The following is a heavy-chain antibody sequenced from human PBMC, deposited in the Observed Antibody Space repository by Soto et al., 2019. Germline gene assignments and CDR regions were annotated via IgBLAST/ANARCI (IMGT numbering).Heavy chain of an antibody. CDR3: ARDLGYCRSGTCYWEWFDP. V-gene: IGHV1-18*01. CDR1: GYTFTTHG. CDR2: VRGDNGHT. Sequence: QVQLVQSGAEVKKPGASVKVSCKASGYTFTTHGISWVRQVPGQGLEWMGWVRGDNGHTNYAQSLQGRVTMTTDTSTNTAYMETRSLRSDDTAVYYCARDLGYCRSGTCYWEWFDPWGQGTLVTVSS. D-gene: IGHD2-15*01. J-gene: IGHJ5*02.